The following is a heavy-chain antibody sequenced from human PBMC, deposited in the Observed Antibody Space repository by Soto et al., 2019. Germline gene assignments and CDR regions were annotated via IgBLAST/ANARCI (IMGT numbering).Heavy chain of an antibody. D-gene: IGHD3-22*01. V-gene: IGHV4-59*01. CDR3: ARGYYDSSGYYYFPY. J-gene: IGHJ4*02. Sequence: SETLALTCTVSGGSISSYYWSWIRHPPGKGLEWIGYIYYSGSTNYNPSLKSRVTISVDTSKNQFSLKLSSVTAADTAVYYCARGYYDSSGYYYFPYWGQGTLVTVS. CDR2: IYYSGST. CDR1: GGSISSYY.